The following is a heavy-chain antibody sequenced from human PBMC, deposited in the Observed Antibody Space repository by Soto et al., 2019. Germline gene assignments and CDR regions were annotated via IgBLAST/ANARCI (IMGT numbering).Heavy chain of an antibody. V-gene: IGHV4-34*02. CDR3: ARGRRWLRYQDTWFDP. CDR2: INHSGNT. Sequence: QMQLQQWGTGLLKPSETLSLTCAVYGGSFSGYYWTWIRQPPGKGLEWLGEINHSGNTNYNPYLNSRVTISIDTAKNQFSLKLSSVTAADTAVYYCARGRRWLRYQDTWFDPWGQGTLVTVSS. CDR1: GGSFSGYY. D-gene: IGHD5-12*01. J-gene: IGHJ5*02.